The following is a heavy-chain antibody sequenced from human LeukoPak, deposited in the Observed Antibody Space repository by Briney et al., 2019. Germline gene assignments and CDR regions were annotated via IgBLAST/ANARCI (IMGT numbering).Heavy chain of an antibody. CDR3: ARDRDAVWELLRRDLDC. J-gene: IGHJ4*02. CDR1: GYTFTSYG. CDR2: ISAYNGNT. Sequence: GASVKVSCKASGYTFTSYGISWVRQAPGQGLEWMGWISAYNGNTNYAQKLQGRVTTTTDTSTSTAYMELRSLRSDDTAVYYCARDRDAVWELLRRDLDCWGQGTLVTVSS. D-gene: IGHD1-26*01. V-gene: IGHV1-18*01.